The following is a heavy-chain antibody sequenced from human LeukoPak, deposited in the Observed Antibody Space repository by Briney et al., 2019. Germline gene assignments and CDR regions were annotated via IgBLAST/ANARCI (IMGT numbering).Heavy chain of an antibody. V-gene: IGHV3-30-3*01. CDR1: GFTFSSYA. CDR2: ISYDGSNK. CDR3: ARDLAGLFYYYYGMDV. Sequence: GGSLRLSCAASGFTFSSYAMHWVRQAPGKGLEWVAVISYDGSNKYYADSVKGRFTISRDNSKNTLYLQMNSLRAEDTAVYYCARDLAGLFYYYYGMDVWGQGTTVTVSS. J-gene: IGHJ6*02. D-gene: IGHD7-27*01.